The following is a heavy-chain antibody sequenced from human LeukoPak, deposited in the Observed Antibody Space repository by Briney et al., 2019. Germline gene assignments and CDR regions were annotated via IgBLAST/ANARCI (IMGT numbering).Heavy chain of an antibody. CDR3: ASGGGLPQL. CDR2: INHSGST. D-gene: IGHD2-21*02. CDR1: GGSFSGYY. V-gene: IGHV4-34*01. J-gene: IGHJ1*01. Sequence: AETLSLTCAVYGGSFSGYYWSWIRQPPGKGLEWIGEINHSGSTNYNPPLKSRVTISLATSKNQFSLKLSSVTAPHTAVYFCASGGGLPQLWGQGTLVPVSS.